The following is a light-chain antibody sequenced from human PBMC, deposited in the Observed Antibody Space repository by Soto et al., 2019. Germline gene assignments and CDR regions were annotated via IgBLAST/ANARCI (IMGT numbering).Light chain of an antibody. Sequence: DILMTQSPSSLSASVGDRVTIVCRASQSITNYLNWYQQKPEKAPKLLIHGASSLQSGVPSRFSGSRSGTDFTLTISSLQPEDFATYYCQQSYNTPYTFGQGTKLEI. J-gene: IGKJ2*01. V-gene: IGKV1-39*01. CDR1: QSITNY. CDR3: QQSYNTPYT. CDR2: GAS.